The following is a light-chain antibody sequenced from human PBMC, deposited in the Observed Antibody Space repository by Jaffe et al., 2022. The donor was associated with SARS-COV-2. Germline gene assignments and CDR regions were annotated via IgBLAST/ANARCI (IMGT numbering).Light chain of an antibody. Sequence: HFVLTQPPSVSAAPGQSVTISCSGSSSNIGSNYVSWYQQLPGKVPTLLISENSKRPSGIPDRFSASKSGTSATLDVTGLQTGDEADYYCGTWDSSLSVGVFGSGTKVLVL. V-gene: IGLV1-51*02. CDR3: GTWDSSLSVGV. CDR2: ENS. CDR1: SSNIGSNY. J-gene: IGLJ1*01.